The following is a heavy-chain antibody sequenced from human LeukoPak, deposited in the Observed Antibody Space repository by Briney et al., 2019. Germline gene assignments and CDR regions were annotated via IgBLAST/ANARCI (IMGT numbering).Heavy chain of an antibody. D-gene: IGHD6-6*01. V-gene: IGHV3-73*01. J-gene: IGHJ5*02. Sequence: GGSLRLSCAASGFIFSGSAMHWVRQASGKGLEWVGRIRNKANSYATAYTASVKGRFTISRDDSKNTAYLQMNSLKTEDTAVYYCTRYTSSDNWFDPWGQGTLVTVSS. CDR3: TRYTSSDNWFDP. CDR1: GFIFSGSA. CDR2: IRNKANSYAT.